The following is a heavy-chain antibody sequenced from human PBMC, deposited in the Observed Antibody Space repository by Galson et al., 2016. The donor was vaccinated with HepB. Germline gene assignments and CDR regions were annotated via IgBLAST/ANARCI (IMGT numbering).Heavy chain of an antibody. J-gene: IGHJ4*02. CDR3: TSAFSTYYDILTGYYTKDY. CDR1: GFTFSDSA. V-gene: IGHV3-73*01. D-gene: IGHD3-9*01. Sequence: SLRLSCAASGFTFSDSAMHWVRQASGKGLEWVGRIRNKAYTYATAYAASVEGRFTISRDDSKNTAYLQMNSLKTEDTAVYYCTSAFSTYYDILTGYYTKDYWGQGTLVTGSS. CDR2: IRNKAYTYAT.